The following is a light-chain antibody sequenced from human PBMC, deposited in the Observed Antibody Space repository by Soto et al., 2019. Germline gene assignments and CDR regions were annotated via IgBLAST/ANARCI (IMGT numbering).Light chain of an antibody. J-gene: IGKJ1*01. CDR3: QQYNNWPLP. CDR1: QGLSRN. Sequence: TQSPATLSASPGQRSTLTYMSSQGLSRNSAWYQQKPCQTRRHRISAASTRAIGLPARFSGSGSGTEFTLTIGSLHSEDFAVYSCQQYNNWPLPFGQGTKV. V-gene: IGKV3-15*01. CDR2: AAS.